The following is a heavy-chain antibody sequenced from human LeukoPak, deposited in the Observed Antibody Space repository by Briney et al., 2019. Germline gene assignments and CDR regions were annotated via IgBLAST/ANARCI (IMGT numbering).Heavy chain of an antibody. J-gene: IGHJ5*02. D-gene: IGHD2-15*01. CDR2: IYYSGST. V-gene: IGHV4-59*01. CDR1: GGSISSYY. Sequence: PSETLSLTCTVSGGSISSYYWSWIRQPPGKGLEWIGYIYYSGSTNYNSSLKTRVTISVDTSKNQFSLNLSSVTAADTAVYYCATGIVVVVAADWFDPWGQGTLVTVSS. CDR3: ATGIVVVVAADWFDP.